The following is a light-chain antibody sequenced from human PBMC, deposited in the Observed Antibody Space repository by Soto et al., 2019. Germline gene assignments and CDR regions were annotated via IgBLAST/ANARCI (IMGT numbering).Light chain of an antibody. CDR3: CSYAGSRTHVL. CDR2: EVS. CDR1: SSDVGSYNL. J-gene: IGLJ2*01. V-gene: IGLV2-23*02. Sequence: QSVLTQPASVSGSPGQSITISCIGTSSDVGSYNLVSWYQPHPGKAPKVLIYEVSERPSGVSNRFAGSKSGNTASLTISGLQAEEDAEYYCCSYAGSRTHVLFGGGTKLTVL.